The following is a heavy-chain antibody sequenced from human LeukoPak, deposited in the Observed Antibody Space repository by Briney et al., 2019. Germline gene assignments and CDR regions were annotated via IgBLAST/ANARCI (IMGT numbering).Heavy chain of an antibody. J-gene: IGHJ4*02. CDR3: ARQAY. CDR2: IKPDRTEK. V-gene: IGHV3-7*01. Sequence: GGSLRLSCAASGFTFSNYWMSWVRQAPGKGLEWVANIKPDRTEKYYVESVKGRFTISRDNAKNSLYLQMNSLRVEDTALYYCARQAYWGQGILVTVSS. CDR1: GFTFSNYW.